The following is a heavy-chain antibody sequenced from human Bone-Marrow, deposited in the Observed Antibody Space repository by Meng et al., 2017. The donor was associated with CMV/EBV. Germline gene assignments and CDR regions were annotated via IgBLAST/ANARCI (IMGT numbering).Heavy chain of an antibody. CDR1: GFTFSSYW. Sequence: GESLILSCAASGFTFSSYWMSWVRQAPGKGLEWVANIKQEGSEKYYVDSVKGRFSISRDNAKNSLYLQMNSLRAEDTAVYFCARNIVRGYYDFWSGYYTGGYFDYWGQGTLVTVSS. CDR3: ARNIVRGYYDFWSGYYTGGYFDY. D-gene: IGHD3-3*01. CDR2: IKQEGSEK. V-gene: IGHV3-7*01. J-gene: IGHJ4*02.